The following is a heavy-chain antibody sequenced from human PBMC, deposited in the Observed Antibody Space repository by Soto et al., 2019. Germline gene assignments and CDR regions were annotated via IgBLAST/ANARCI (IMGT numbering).Heavy chain of an antibody. CDR2: ISHDGSNK. Sequence: QVQLVESGEGVVQPGRSLRLSCAGSGFTFSNYGLHWVRQTPGKGLEWVAFISHDGSNKYYADSVKGRFTISRDSSKSTLYLQMDSLRVEDTAVYYCAKDGAPRYCSGRSCHPAGAYWGQGTLVTVSS. D-gene: IGHD2-15*01. J-gene: IGHJ4*02. CDR3: AKDGAPRYCSGRSCHPAGAY. CDR1: GFTFSNYG. V-gene: IGHV3-30*18.